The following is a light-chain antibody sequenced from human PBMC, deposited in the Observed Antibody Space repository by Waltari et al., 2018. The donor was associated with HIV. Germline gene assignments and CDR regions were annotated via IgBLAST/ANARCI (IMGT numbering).Light chain of an antibody. J-gene: IGKJ2*01. Sequence: DIQMTQSPSSLPASIGDRFTITCQATQNIKGNLNWFQQKSGRAPKLLIYAGANLETGVPPRFSGGGSSTDYTLTITNLQPDDTGTYYCLQYDNLPYTFGQGTTLEI. CDR2: AGA. CDR1: QNIKGN. CDR3: LQYDNLPYT. V-gene: IGKV1-33*01.